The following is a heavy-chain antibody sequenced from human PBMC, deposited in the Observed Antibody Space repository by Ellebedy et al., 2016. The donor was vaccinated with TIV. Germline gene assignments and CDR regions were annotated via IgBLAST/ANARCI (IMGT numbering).Heavy chain of an antibody. CDR3: ARDLGSGWDIVYAFDA. V-gene: IGHV3-30*07. Sequence: SVRGRFTLSSDNSKNTLYLQMNSLRADDTAVYYCARDLGSGWDIVYAFDAWGQGTMVTVSS. J-gene: IGHJ3*01. D-gene: IGHD3-16*02.